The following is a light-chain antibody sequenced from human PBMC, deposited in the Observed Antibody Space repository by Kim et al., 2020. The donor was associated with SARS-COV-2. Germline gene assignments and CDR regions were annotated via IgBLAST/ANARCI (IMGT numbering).Light chain of an antibody. J-gene: IGLJ3*02. CDR3: QVWDSSTEV. Sequence: SVSPGQTASITCSGDKLGDKYACWYQQKPGQSPVLVIYQDSKRPSGIPERFSGSNSGNTATLTISGTQAMDEADYYCQVWDSSTEVFGGGTKLTVL. V-gene: IGLV3-1*01. CDR1: KLGDKY. CDR2: QDS.